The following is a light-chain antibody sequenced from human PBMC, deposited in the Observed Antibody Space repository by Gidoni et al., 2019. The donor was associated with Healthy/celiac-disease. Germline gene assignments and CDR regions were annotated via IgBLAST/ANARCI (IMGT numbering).Light chain of an antibody. CDR2: AAS. Sequence: DIQMTQSPSSLSASVGDRVTITCRASHSISSYLNCYQQKPGKAPILLIYAASSLQITVPSRCICSGSVTDFTLTISSLQPEDFATYDCQQRYSTLLCTFGPGTKVDSK. CDR1: HSISSY. V-gene: IGKV1-39*01. J-gene: IGKJ3*01. CDR3: QQRYSTLLCT.